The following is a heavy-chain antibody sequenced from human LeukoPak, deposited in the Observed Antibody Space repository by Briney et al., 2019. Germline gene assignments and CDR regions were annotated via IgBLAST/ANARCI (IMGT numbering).Heavy chain of an antibody. V-gene: IGHV3-9*03. CDR1: GFSFDEYS. Sequence: GGSLRLSCPASGFSFDEYSLHWVRQDPGDGLEWAAGVRWDSGSIGYADSVQSRFTISRDNAKNALYLQMNSLRAEHMALYYCAKDMRQYYYSYYMDVWGKGTAVTVSS. CDR3: AKDMRQYYYSYYMDV. CDR2: VRWDSGSI. J-gene: IGHJ6*03.